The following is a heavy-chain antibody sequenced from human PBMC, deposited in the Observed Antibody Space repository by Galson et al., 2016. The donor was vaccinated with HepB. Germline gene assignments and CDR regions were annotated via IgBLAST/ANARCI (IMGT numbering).Heavy chain of an antibody. V-gene: IGHV3-7*01. J-gene: IGHJ4*02. D-gene: IGHD1-26*01. CDR2: INRDVSEK. CDR1: GFLFRNYW. Sequence: SLRLSCAASGFLFRNYWMTWVRQAPGKGLEWVANINRDVSEKYYMHSVRGRFTISRDRAKNLVFLQMNSLRAEDTAVYHCARAMSGSYDFWGQGILVTVSS. CDR3: ARAMSGSYDF.